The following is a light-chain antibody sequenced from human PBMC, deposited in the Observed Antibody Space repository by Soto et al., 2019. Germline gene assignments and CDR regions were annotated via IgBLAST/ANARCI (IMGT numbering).Light chain of an antibody. V-gene: IGLV2-23*01. CDR1: SSDVGSHNV. CDR2: EAT. CDR3: CSFAGTNTFV. Sequence: QSVLTQPASVSGSPGQSLTISCTGTSSDVGSHNVVSWYQHHPGKAPKLIIYEATKWPSGVSTRFSGSKSGNTASLTISGLQAEEEADYYCCSFAGTNTFVFGPGTKVTVL. J-gene: IGLJ1*01.